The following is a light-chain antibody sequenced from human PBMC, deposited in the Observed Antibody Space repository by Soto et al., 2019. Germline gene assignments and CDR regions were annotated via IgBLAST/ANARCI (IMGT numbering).Light chain of an antibody. CDR1: QSVSSSH. Sequence: DIVLTQSPGTLSLSPGEGATLSCRASQSVSSSHLAWYQQKPGQAPRLVIYGASSRASGIPDRFSGSGSGTDFTLTISTLEPEHFAVHYCHQYGGSPPHTFGQGTTREIK. CDR3: HQYGGSPPHT. CDR2: GAS. J-gene: IGKJ2*01. V-gene: IGKV3-20*01.